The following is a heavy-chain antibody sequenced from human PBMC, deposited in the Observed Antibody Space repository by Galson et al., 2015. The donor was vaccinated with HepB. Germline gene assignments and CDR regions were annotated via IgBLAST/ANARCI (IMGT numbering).Heavy chain of an antibody. CDR3: ARGYYYDSSGYEVPFDY. J-gene: IGHJ4*02. CDR2: IIPIFGTA. D-gene: IGHD3-22*01. CDR1: GGTFSSYA. V-gene: IGHV1-69*13. Sequence: SVKVSCKASGGTFSSYAISWVRQAPGQGLEWMGGIIPIFGTANYAQKFQGRVTITADESTSTAYMELSSLRSEDTAVYYCARGYYYDSSGYEVPFDYWGQGTLVTVSS.